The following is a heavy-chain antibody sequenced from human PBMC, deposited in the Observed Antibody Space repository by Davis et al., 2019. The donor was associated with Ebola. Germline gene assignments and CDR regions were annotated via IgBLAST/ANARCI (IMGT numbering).Heavy chain of an antibody. J-gene: IGHJ4*02. Sequence: GESLKISCAASGFTFDTFAMSWVRQAPGKGLEWVSVMSGSGGTTYYADSVKGRFTISRDNSKNTLYLQMNSLRVEDTAVYYCAKDSRRFDYWGQGTLVTVSS. V-gene: IGHV3-23*01. CDR1: GFTFDTFA. CDR2: MSGSGGTT. CDR3: AKDSRRFDY.